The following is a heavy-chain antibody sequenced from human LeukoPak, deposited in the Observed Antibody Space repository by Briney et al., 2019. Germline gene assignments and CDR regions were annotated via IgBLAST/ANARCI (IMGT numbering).Heavy chain of an antibody. J-gene: IGHJ5*02. CDR1: GGTFSSYA. D-gene: IGHD1-7*01. Sequence: GASVKVSCKASGGTFSSYAISWVRQAPGQGLEWMGGIIPIFGTANYAQKFQGRVTITADESTSTAYMELSSLRSEDTAVYYCARGHNWNYPNWFDPWGQGTLVTVSS. CDR2: IIPIFGTA. V-gene: IGHV1-69*13. CDR3: ARGHNWNYPNWFDP.